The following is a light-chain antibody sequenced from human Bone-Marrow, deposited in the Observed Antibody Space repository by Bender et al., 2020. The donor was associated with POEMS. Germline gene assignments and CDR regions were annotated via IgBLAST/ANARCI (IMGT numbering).Light chain of an antibody. Sequence: QSALPQPASVFGSPGQAITVSCTGTSSDVGAYDYVSWYQQHPGKAPQLIIYDVTNRPSGVSDRFSGSKSGNTASLTISGLRAEDEADYWCSSYTISRTLVFGTGTKVTVL. J-gene: IGLJ1*01. CDR2: DVT. CDR3: SSYTISRTLV. V-gene: IGLV2-14*03. CDR1: SSDVGAYDY.